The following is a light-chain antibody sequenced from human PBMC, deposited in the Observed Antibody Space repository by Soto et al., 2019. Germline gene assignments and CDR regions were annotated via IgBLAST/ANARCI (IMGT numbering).Light chain of an antibody. V-gene: IGKV3D-20*01. CDR1: QSVSSN. J-gene: IGKJ5*01. CDR2: DAS. CDR3: QQYGSSQIT. Sequence: EIMRTQSPGTLSVSPGEGATLSCTASQSVSSNLAWYQQKPGLAPRLLIYDASSRATGIPDRFSGSGSGTDFTLTISRLEPEDFAVYYCQQYGSSQITFGQGTRLEIK.